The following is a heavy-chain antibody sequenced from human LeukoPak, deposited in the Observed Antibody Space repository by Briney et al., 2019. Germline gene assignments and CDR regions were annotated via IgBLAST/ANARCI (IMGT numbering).Heavy chain of an antibody. CDR2: ISYDGSNK. Sequence: PGRSLRLSCAASGFTFSSYGMHWVRQAPGKGLEWVAVISYDGSNKYYADSVKGRFTISGANSKNTLYLQMNSLRAEDTAVYYCAKAGYSSGWTRDYFDYWGQGTLVTVSS. CDR3: AKAGYSSGWTRDYFDY. V-gene: IGHV3-30*18. CDR1: GFTFSSYG. J-gene: IGHJ4*02. D-gene: IGHD6-19*01.